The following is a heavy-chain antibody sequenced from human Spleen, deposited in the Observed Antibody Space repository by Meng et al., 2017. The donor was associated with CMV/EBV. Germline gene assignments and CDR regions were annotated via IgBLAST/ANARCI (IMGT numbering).Heavy chain of an antibody. CDR3: ARIKIGTTVDP. J-gene: IGHJ5*02. D-gene: IGHD1-7*01. Sequence: FPVSAGSISSSISSWGWIRQPPGKGLEWIGSIYYSGSTYYNPSLKSRVTISVDTSKNQFSLKLSSVTAADTAVYYCARIKIGTTVDPWGQGTLVTVSS. CDR1: AGSISSSISS. CDR2: IYYSGST. V-gene: IGHV4-39*07.